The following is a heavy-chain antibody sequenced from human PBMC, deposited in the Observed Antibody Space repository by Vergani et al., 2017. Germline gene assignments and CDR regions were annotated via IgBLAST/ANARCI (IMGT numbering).Heavy chain of an antibody. Sequence: EVQLVESGGGLVQPGGSLRLSCAASGFPFSSYDMHWVRQATGKGLEWVSAIGTAGDPYYPGSVKGRFTISRENAKNSLYLQMKGLRAGDTAVYYCARDARTSSRDCSSTSCYHYYYYYMDVWGKGTTVTVSS. V-gene: IGHV3-13*05. CDR3: ARDARTSSRDCSSTSCYHYYYYYMDV. CDR2: IGTAGDP. CDR1: GFPFSSYD. D-gene: IGHD2-2*01. J-gene: IGHJ6*03.